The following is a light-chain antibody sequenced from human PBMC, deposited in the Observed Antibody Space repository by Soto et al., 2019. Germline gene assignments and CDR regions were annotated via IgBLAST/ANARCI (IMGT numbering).Light chain of an antibody. CDR2: EVS. CDR1: TSDVGSYNL. V-gene: IGLV2-23*02. CDR3: CSYAGSYTWV. J-gene: IGLJ3*02. Sequence: QSVLTQPASVSGSPGQSITISCTGTTSDVGSYNLVSWYQQHPGKAPKLIIYEVSERPSGVSTRFSGSKSGNMASLTISGLQAEDEADYYCCSYAGSYTWVFGGGTQLTVL.